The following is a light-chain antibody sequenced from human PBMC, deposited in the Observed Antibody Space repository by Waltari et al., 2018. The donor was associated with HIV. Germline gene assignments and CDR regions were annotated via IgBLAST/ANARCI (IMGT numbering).Light chain of an antibody. J-gene: IGLJ3*02. CDR3: CSYAGTYTSVL. CDR2: EVI. Sequence: QSALTQPRSVSGSPGQSVTISCTGTSSDVGGYDSVSWYLQHPGKVPKLIIYEVITRPPGVPDRFPGSKSGNTASLTVSWLQTEDEADYFCCSYAGTYTSVLFGGGTKLTVL. V-gene: IGLV2-11*01. CDR1: SSDVGGYDS.